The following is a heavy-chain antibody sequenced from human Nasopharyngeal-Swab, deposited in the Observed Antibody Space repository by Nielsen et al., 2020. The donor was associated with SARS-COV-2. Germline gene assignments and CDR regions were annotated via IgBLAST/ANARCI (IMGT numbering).Heavy chain of an antibody. CDR2: IYSGGST. D-gene: IGHD3-10*01. CDR1: GFTVSSNY. Sequence: GESLKISCAASGFTVSSNYMSWVRQAPGKGLEWVSVIYSGGSTYYADSVKGRFTISRDNSKNTLYLQMNSLRAEDTAVYYCAWPGGSGDLGYWGQGTLVTASS. V-gene: IGHV3-53*01. J-gene: IGHJ4*02. CDR3: AWPGGSGDLGY.